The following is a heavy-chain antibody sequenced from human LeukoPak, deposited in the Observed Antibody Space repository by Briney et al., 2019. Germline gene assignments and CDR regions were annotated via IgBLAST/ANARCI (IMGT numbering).Heavy chain of an antibody. Sequence: GGSLRLSCAASGFIFSNYAMSWVRQAPGKGLEWVSAISGSGGSTYYADSAKGRLTISRDNSKNTLYLQMNSLRAEDTAVYYCAKDGQWLVRGNNWFDPWGQGTRVTVSS. J-gene: IGHJ5*02. V-gene: IGHV3-23*01. CDR1: GFIFSNYA. D-gene: IGHD6-19*01. CDR3: AKDGQWLVRGNNWFDP. CDR2: ISGSGGST.